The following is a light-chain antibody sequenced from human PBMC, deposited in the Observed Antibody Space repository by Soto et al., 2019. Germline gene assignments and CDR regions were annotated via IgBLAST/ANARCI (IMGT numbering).Light chain of an antibody. CDR1: QSVSSN. Sequence: EIVMTQSPATLSVSPGERATLSCRASQSVSSNLAWYQQKPGQAPRLLIYGAFARATGIPVRFSGSGSGTVFTLTISSLQSEDFAVYYCQQYKNWPPLTFGGGTKVEIK. CDR3: QQYKNWPPLT. V-gene: IGKV3-15*01. CDR2: GAF. J-gene: IGKJ4*01.